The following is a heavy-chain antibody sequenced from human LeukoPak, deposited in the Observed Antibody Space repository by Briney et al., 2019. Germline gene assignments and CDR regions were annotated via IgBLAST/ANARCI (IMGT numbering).Heavy chain of an antibody. CDR2: IYYSGTT. V-gene: IGHV4-39*01. CDR1: GGSIKSSSYY. Sequence: SETLSLTCTVSGGSIKSSSYYWGWIRQPPGKGLEWIANIYYSGTTYYNPSLKSRVTTSVDTSKNHFSLRLNSVTAADTAVYYCARQGSCWSGAFDFLGQGTQIALSS. CDR3: ARQGSCWSGAFDF. J-gene: IGHJ4*02. D-gene: IGHD6-19*01.